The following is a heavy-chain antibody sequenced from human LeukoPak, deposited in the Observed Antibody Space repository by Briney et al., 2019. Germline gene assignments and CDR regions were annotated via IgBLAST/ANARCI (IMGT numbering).Heavy chain of an antibody. D-gene: IGHD1-26*01. CDR1: RYTFTRYG. CDR3: ARGSGRHYYYYGMDG. J-gene: IGHJ6*02. CDR2: IGAYNGNT. Sequence: ASVTLSCTPSRYTFTRYGISWVRQAPGQGLGWMGWIGAYNGNTNSTQKLPGRVTMTTNTSTSTAYMELRSLRSDDTAVYYCARGSGRHYYYYGMDGWGQGTTVTVSS. V-gene: IGHV1-18*01.